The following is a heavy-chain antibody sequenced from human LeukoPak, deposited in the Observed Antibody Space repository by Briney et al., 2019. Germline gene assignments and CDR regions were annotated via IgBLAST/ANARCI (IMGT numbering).Heavy chain of an antibody. V-gene: IGHV1-69*04. CDR3: AREGFTIFGVVIDYYYGMDV. CDR1: GGTFSSYA. D-gene: IGHD3-3*01. Sequence: GASVKVSCTASGGTFSSYAISWVRQAPGQGLEWMGRIIPIFGIANYAQKFQGRVTITADKSTSTAYMELSSLRSEDTAVYYCAREGFTIFGVVIDYYYGMDVWGQGTTVTVSS. J-gene: IGHJ6*02. CDR2: IIPIFGIA.